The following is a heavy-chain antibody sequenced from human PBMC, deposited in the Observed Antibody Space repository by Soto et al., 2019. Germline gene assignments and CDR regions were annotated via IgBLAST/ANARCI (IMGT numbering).Heavy chain of an antibody. CDR2: INDSGTV. CDR3: ASAGAALARGSIGGFNC. Sequence: VDGGPFNGYYWPWIRQPAGKGLKWIGEINDSGTVDYNPSLKRRVTISIDASEKQFSLTLTSVTAGDTAVYYCASAGAALARGSIGGFNCWGPGSRRTVSS. D-gene: IGHD3-16*01. V-gene: IGHV4-34*01. CDR1: GGPFNGYY. J-gene: IGHJ4*02.